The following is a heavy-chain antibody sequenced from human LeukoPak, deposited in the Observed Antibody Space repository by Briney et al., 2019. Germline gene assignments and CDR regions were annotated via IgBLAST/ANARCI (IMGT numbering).Heavy chain of an antibody. CDR3: ARAHADYGDYEDY. CDR2: IKQDGSKK. J-gene: IGHJ4*02. CDR1: GFPFSSYW. V-gene: IGHV3-7*01. Sequence: GGSLRLSCVASGFPFSSYWMTWVRQAPGKGLEWVANIKQDGSKKSYVDSVKGRFTISRDNAKNSLYLQMNSLRAEDTAVYYCARAHADYGDYEDYWGQGTLVTVSS. D-gene: IGHD4-17*01.